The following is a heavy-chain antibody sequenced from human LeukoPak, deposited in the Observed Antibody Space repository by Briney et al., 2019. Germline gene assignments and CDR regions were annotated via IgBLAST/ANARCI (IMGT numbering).Heavy chain of an antibody. V-gene: IGHV1-18*04. CDR3: AREGYGGNSQGAADY. J-gene: IGHJ4*02. CDR2: ISAYNGNT. D-gene: IGHD4-23*01. Sequence: GASVEVSCKASGYTFTSYYMHWVRQAPGQGLEWMGWISAYNGNTNYAQKFQGRVTMTTDTSTSTAYMELRSLRSDDTAVYYCAREGYGGNSQGAADYWGQGTLVTVSS. CDR1: GYTFTSYY.